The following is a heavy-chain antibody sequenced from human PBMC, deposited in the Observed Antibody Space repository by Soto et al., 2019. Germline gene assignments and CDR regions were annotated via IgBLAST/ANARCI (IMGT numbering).Heavy chain of an antibody. D-gene: IGHD3-3*01. J-gene: IGHJ6*02. CDR1: GFTFSSYS. Sequence: EVQLVESGGGLVQPGGSLRLSCAASGFTFSSYSMNWVRQAPGKGLEWVSYISSSSSTIYYADSVKGRFTISRDNAKNSLYLQMNSLRDEDTAVYYCAREEINPQNYDFWSGQRYYYYGMDVWGQGTTVTVSS. CDR2: ISSSSSTI. V-gene: IGHV3-48*02. CDR3: AREEINPQNYDFWSGQRYYYYGMDV.